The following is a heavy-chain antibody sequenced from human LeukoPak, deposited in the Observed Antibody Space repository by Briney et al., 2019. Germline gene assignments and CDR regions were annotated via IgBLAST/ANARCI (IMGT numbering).Heavy chain of an antibody. J-gene: IGHJ4*02. CDR3: ARLTTVTPFDY. CDR1: GGSISSSGYY. D-gene: IGHD4-17*01. CDR2: IYYSGNT. Sequence: SETLSLTCTVSGGSISSSGYYWGWIRQPPGKGLEWIGSIYYSGNTYYNPSLKSRVTISVDKSKNQFSLKLSSVTAADTAVYYCARLTTVTPFDYWGQGTLVTVSS. V-gene: IGHV4-39*07.